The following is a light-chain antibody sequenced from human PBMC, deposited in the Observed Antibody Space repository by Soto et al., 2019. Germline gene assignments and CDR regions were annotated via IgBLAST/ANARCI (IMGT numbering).Light chain of an antibody. CDR2: DAS. J-gene: IGKJ4*01. Sequence: AIQLTQSPSSLSASVGDRVTITCRASQGISSALAWYQQKPGKAPKLLIYDASSLESGVPSRFSGSGSGTDFTLTISSLQPEDFASYYCQQFNNYPPLLPFGGGTKVEIK. V-gene: IGKV1D-13*01. CDR3: QQFNNYPPLLP. CDR1: QGISSA.